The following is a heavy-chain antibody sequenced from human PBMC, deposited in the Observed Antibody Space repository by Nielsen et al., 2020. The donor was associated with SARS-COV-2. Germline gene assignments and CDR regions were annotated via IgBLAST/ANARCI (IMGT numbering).Heavy chain of an antibody. CDR3: TRAGNYRHDY. V-gene: IGHV3-74*01. CDR2: INGDGSST. D-gene: IGHD1-7*01. J-gene: IGHJ4*02. Sequence: GESLKISCAASGFTFSSYWMHWVRQAPGKGLVWVSRINGDGSSTSYADSLKGRFTISRDNAKNTLYLQMNSLRVEDTAVYYCTRAGNYRHDYWGQGTLVTVSS. CDR1: GFTFSSYW.